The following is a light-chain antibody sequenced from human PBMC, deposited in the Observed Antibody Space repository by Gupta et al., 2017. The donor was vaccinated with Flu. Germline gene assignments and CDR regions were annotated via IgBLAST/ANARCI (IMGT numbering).Light chain of an antibody. CDR3: AAWDDSSWV. Sequence: SGSSSNIGSNYVYWYQQLPGTAPKLLIYRNDQRPSGVSDRFSGSTSGTSASLAIIGLRSEDEADYYCAAWDDSSWVFGGGTKVTGL. CDR2: RND. V-gene: IGLV1-47*01. J-gene: IGLJ3*02. CDR1: SSNIGSNY.